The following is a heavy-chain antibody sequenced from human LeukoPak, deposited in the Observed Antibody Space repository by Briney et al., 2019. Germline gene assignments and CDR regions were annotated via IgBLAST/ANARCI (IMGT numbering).Heavy chain of an antibody. CDR2: ISYIGST. CDR1: GGSFSSHY. V-gene: IGHV4-59*11. Sequence: PSETLSLICTVSGGSFSSHYWSWIRQPPGKGLEWIGYISYIGSTNYNPSLKSRVTISVDTSKNQFSLKLSSVTAADTAVYYCARDPTTVTKGLDIWGQGTMVTVSS. D-gene: IGHD4-17*01. J-gene: IGHJ3*02. CDR3: ARDPTTVTKGLDI.